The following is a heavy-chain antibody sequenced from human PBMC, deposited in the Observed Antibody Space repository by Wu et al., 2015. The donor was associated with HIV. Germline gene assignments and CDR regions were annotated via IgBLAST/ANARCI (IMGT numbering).Heavy chain of an antibody. V-gene: IGHV1-46*01. J-gene: IGHJ4*02. D-gene: IGHD5-12*01. CDR3: ARVPRSGYDFGLGYYFDY. Sequence: QVQLVQSGAEVKKPGASVKVSCKASGYFFITHYVHWVRQAPGQGLEWMGMIDCSGGSTRYAQTFQGRVSMTRDTSTSTVYMELSGLRFDDTAVYYCARVPRSGYDFGLGYYFDYWGQGTVVFVFS. CDR1: GYFFITHY. CDR2: IDCSGGST.